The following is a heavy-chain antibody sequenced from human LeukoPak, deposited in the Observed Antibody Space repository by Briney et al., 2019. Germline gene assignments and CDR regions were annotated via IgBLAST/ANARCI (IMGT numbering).Heavy chain of an antibody. CDR1: GESFSGYY. CDR2: IIDTGST. Sequence: SETLSLTCVVYGESFSGYYWTWIRQPPGKGLEWIGEIIDTGSTNYNPSLKSRVTISVDTSKNQFSLKLSSVTAADTAVYYCARAISSSWSSYYFDYWGQGTLVTVSS. V-gene: IGHV4-34*12. CDR3: ARAISSSWSSYYFDY. J-gene: IGHJ4*02. D-gene: IGHD6-13*01.